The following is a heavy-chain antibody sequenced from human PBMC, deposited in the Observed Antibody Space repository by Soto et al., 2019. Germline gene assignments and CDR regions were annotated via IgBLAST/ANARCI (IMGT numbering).Heavy chain of an antibody. CDR3: ARDRVAVAGLFDY. J-gene: IGHJ4*02. Sequence: SETLSLTCTVSGGSIRSGCYYWSWIRQHPGKGLEWIGYIYYSGSTYYNPSLKSRVTISVDTSKNQFSLKLSSVTAADTAVYYCARDRVAVAGLFDYWGQGTLVTVSS. CDR1: GGSIRSGCYY. CDR2: IYYSGST. D-gene: IGHD6-19*01. V-gene: IGHV4-31*03.